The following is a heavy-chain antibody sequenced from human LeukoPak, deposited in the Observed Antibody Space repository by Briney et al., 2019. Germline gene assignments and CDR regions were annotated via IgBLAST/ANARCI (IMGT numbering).Heavy chain of an antibody. Sequence: ASVKVSCKASRYTFTSYYMHWVRQAPGHRREWMGIINTSGGSTSYAQKFQGRVTMARDTSTSTVYMELSSLRSEDTAVYYCARAPGRQGHYMDVWGKGTTVTVSS. CDR1: RYTFTSYY. J-gene: IGHJ6*03. V-gene: IGHV1-46*01. CDR3: ARAPGRQGHYMDV. CDR2: INTSGGST.